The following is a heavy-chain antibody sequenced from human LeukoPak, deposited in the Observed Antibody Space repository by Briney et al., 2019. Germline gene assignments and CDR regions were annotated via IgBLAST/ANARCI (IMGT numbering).Heavy chain of an antibody. V-gene: IGHV4-59*01. J-gene: IGHJ3*02. CDR2: FYYSGST. CDR3: AREYGDYNDAFDI. Sequence: TSETLSLTCTVSGSSISSSYWSWIRQPPGKGLEWIGYFYYSGSTNYNPSLKSRVTISVDTSKNQFSLKLSSVTAADTAVYYCAREYGDYNDAFDIWGQGTMVTVSS. CDR1: GSSISSSY. D-gene: IGHD4-17*01.